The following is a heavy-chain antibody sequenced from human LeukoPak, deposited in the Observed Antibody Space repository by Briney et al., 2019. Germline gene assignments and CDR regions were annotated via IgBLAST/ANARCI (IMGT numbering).Heavy chain of an antibody. CDR1: GFTFSSYE. CDR2: ISSGGSTV. CDR3: ARGALYYDSSGYYLNY. V-gene: IGHV3-48*03. J-gene: IGHJ4*02. D-gene: IGHD3-22*01. Sequence: GGSLRLSCAASGFTFSSYEMNWVRQAPGKGLEWVSYISSGGSTVYYADSVKGRFTISRDNAKNSLYLQMNSLRAEDTAVYYCARGALYYDSSGYYLNYWGQGTLVTVSS.